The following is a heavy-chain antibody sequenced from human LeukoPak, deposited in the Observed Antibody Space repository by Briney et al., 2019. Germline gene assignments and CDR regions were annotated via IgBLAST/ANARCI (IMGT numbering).Heavy chain of an antibody. D-gene: IGHD3-3*01. CDR2: MNPNCGNT. J-gene: IGHJ1*01. CDR3: ARVIQEYVRSGSTPSRP. Sequence: ASVKVSCKASGYTFSSYDINWVRQATGQGLEWMGCMNPNCGNTGYAEKLQGRVTMNRNTSISTAYMELSSLRSEDTAVYYCARVIQEYVRSGSTPSRPWGQGTRVTLPS. V-gene: IGHV1-8*02. CDR1: GYTFSSYD.